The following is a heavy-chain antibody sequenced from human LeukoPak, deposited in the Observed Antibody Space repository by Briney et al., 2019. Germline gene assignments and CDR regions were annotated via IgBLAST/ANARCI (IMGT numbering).Heavy chain of an antibody. Sequence: ASVKVSCKASGYIFTAFAMHWVRQAPGQSLEWMGWINAGNGNTKYSQKFQGRVTMTEDTSTDTAYMELSSLRSEDTAVYYCATEAAAVDRDYQYYGMDVWGQGTTVTVSS. CDR1: GYIFTAFA. D-gene: IGHD6-13*01. J-gene: IGHJ6*02. V-gene: IGHV1-3*01. CDR2: INAGNGNT. CDR3: ATEAAAVDRDYQYYGMDV.